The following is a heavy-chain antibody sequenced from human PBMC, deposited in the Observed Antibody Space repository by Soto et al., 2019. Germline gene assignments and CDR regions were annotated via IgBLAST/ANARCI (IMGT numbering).Heavy chain of an antibody. Sequence: VQLVQSGSEVKKPGSSVNVSCKASGDTSTTYVVSWVRQAPGNGLEWMGGINPMSRTAKYAEKYSGRVTITADEATKTVYLDLTTLRFEDTAVYFCVRGTYCGASCYFAREYWGQGTLVAVSS. CDR3: VRGTYCGASCYFAREY. D-gene: IGHD2-21*01. CDR1: GDTSTTYV. J-gene: IGHJ4*02. V-gene: IGHV1-69*01. CDR2: INPMSRTA.